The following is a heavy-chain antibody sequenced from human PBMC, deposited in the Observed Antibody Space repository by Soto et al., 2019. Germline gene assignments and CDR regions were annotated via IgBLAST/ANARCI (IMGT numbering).Heavy chain of an antibody. Sequence: QVQLQESGPGLVKPSETLSLTCTVSGGSISNYYWSWIRQPPGKGLEWIGYIYYSGSTNYRPSLKSRVTISVDTSKNQFSLKLSSVTAADTAVYYCARVREMTTVTSYFFDYWGQGTLVTVSS. D-gene: IGHD4-17*01. V-gene: IGHV4-59*01. J-gene: IGHJ4*02. CDR3: ARVREMTTVTSYFFDY. CDR2: IYYSGST. CDR1: GGSISNYY.